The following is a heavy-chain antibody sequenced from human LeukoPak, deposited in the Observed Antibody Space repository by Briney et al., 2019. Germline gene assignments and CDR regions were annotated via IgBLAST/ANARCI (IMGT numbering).Heavy chain of an antibody. Sequence: SETLSLTCTVSGVSVSSGGYYWSWIRQPPGKGLQWIGYIYYTGSTNYNPSLKSRVTISVDTSKNQFSLKLSSVTAADTAVYYCARGSYYDRSGYQFDYWGQGTLVTVSS. V-gene: IGHV4-61*08. CDR3: ARGSYYDRSGYQFDY. J-gene: IGHJ4*02. CDR1: GVSVSSGGYY. CDR2: IYYTGST. D-gene: IGHD3-22*01.